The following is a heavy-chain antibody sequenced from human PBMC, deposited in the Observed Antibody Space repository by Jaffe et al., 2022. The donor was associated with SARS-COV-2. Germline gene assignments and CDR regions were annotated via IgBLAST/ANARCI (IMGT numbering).Heavy chain of an antibody. V-gene: IGHV2-5*02. Sequence: QITLKVSGPTLVKPTQTLTLTCSFSGFSLTTRGVGMGWIRQPPGKALEWLALTYWDDDDRYSPSLKTRLTITKDTSRNQVVLTMTNMDPVDTATYYCAHESNYDILTGYYKYFQHWDQGTLVTVSS. CDR1: GFSLTTRGVG. CDR2: TYWDDDD. D-gene: IGHD3-9*01. CDR3: AHESNYDILTGYYKYFQH. J-gene: IGHJ1*01.